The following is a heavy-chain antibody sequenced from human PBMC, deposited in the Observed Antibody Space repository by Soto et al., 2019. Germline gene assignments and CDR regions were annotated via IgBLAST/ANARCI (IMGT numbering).Heavy chain of an antibody. D-gene: IGHD2-15*01. CDR3: ARVGGSDCYYYMDV. CDR2: IYYSGST. V-gene: IGHV4-59*01. J-gene: IGHJ6*03. CDR1: GGSISTYF. Sequence: SETLSLTCTVSGGSISTYFWSWIRQPPGKGLEWIGYIYYSGSTNYNPSLKSRVTISVDTSRNQFSLKLGSVTAADTAVYYCARVGGSDCYYYMDVWGKGTTVTVSS.